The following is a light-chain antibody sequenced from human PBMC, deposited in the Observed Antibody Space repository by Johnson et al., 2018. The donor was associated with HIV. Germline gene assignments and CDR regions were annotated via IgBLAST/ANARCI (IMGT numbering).Light chain of an antibody. CDR3: GTWDSSLSAGGNV. Sequence: QSVLTQPPSVSAAPGQKVTISCSGSSSNIGNNYVSWYQQLPGTAPKLLIYENNKRPSGIPARFSGSKSGTSATLGITGLQTGDEADYDCGTWDSSLSAGGNVFGTGTKVTVL. V-gene: IGLV1-51*02. CDR2: ENN. CDR1: SSNIGNNY. J-gene: IGLJ1*01.